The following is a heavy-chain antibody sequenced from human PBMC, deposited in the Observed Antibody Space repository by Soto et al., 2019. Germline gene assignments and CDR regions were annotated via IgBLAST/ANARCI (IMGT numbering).Heavy chain of an antibody. Sequence: SGKVSCKASGGTFIRYAISWLLRSPLQVLEWMGCIIPIFGRANYAQKFHGRVTITADKSTSTAYMELSSLRSEDTAVYYCARGAPRGAVAGSSLYYYYYGMDVWGQGTTVTVSS. D-gene: IGHD6-19*01. CDR3: ARGAPRGAVAGSSLYYYYYGMDV. CDR1: GGTFIRYA. J-gene: IGHJ6*02. CDR2: IIPIFGRA. V-gene: IGHV1-69*06.